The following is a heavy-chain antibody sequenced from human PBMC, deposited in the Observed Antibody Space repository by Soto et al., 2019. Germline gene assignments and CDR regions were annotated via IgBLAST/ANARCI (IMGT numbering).Heavy chain of an antibody. J-gene: IGHJ5*02. D-gene: IGHD3-10*01. CDR1: GYTFTSYG. CDR2: ISAYNGNT. CDR3: ARGGSGSYWVGWFDP. Sequence: QVQLVQSGAEVKKPGASVKVSCKASGYTFTSYGISWVRQAPGQGLEWMGWISAYNGNTNYAQKLQGRVTXPXXXSXXTAYMEVRSLRSDDTAVYYCARGGSGSYWVGWFDPWGQGTLVTVSS. V-gene: IGHV1-18*01.